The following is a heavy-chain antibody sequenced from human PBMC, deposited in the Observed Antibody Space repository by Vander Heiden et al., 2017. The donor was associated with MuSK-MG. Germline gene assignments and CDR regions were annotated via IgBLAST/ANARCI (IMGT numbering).Heavy chain of an antibody. J-gene: IGHJ2*01. CDR1: GGSFSGYY. CDR2: INHSGST. CDR3: ARWRRNYWYFDL. Sequence: QVQLQQWGAGLLKPSETLSLTCAVYGGSFSGYYWSWIRQPPGKGLEWIGEINHSGSTNYNPSLKSRVTISVDTSKNQFSLKLSSVTAADTAVYYCARWRRNYWYFDLWGRGTLVTVSS. V-gene: IGHV4-34*01.